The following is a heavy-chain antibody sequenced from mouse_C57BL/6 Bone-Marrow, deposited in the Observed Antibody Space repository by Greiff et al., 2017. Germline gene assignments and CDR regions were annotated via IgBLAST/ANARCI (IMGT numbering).Heavy chain of an antibody. CDR1: GFTFSSYA. V-gene: IGHV5-4*01. CDR2: ISDGGSYT. Sequence: EVKLMESGGGLVKPGGSLKLSCAASGFTFSSYAMSWVRQTPEKRLEWVATISDGGSYTYYPDNVKGRFTISRDNAKNNLYLQMSHLKSEDTAMYYCARDRLDGYLDYWGQGTTLTVSS. CDR3: ARDRLDGYLDY. D-gene: IGHD2-3*01. J-gene: IGHJ2*01.